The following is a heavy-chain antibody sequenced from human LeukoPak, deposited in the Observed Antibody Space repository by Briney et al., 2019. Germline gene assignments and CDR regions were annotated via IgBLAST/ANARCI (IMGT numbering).Heavy chain of an antibody. J-gene: IGHJ4*02. CDR1: GGSISSGGYY. D-gene: IGHD3-22*01. V-gene: IGHV4-31*03. CDR3: ARDHYDSSRFNY. Sequence: PSETLSLTCTVSGGSISSGGYYWSWIRQHPGKGLEWIGYIYYSGSTYYNPSLKSRVTISVDTSKNQFSLKLSSMTAADTAVYYCARDHYDSSRFNYWGQGTLVTVSS. CDR2: IYYSGST.